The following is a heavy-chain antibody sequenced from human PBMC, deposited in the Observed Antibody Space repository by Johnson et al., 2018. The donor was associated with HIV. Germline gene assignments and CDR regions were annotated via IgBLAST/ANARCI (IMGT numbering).Heavy chain of an antibody. CDR3: AKSSSATYYGDAFDM. CDR1: GFTFSSYG. CDR2: ISSSGSTI. D-gene: IGHD3-10*01. Sequence: VQLVESGGGVVQPGGSLRLSCAASGFTFSSYGMHWVRQAPGKGLEWVSYISSSGSTIYYADSVKGRFTISRDNAKNSLYLQMNSLGGEDTAVYYCAKSSSATYYGDAFDMWGQGTMVTVSS. V-gene: IGHV3-48*04. J-gene: IGHJ3*02.